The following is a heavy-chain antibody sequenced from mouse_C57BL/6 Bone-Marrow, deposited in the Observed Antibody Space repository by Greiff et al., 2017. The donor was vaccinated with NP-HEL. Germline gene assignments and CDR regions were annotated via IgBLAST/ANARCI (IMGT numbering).Heavy chain of an antibody. J-gene: IGHJ1*03. D-gene: IGHD2-12*01. CDR2: IWGVGST. Sequence: QVQLQQSGPGLVAPSQSLSITCTVSGFSLTSYGVSWVRQPPGKGLEWLGVIWGVGSTNYHSALISRLSISKDNSKSQVFLKLNSLQTEDTATYYCASYSPYWYFDVWGTGTTVTVSS. V-gene: IGHV2-3*01. CDR3: ASYSPYWYFDV. CDR1: GFSLTSYG.